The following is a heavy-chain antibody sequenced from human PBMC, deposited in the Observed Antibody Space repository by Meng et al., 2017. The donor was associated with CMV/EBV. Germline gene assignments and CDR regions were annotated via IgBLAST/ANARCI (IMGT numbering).Heavy chain of an antibody. CDR1: GFTSSSYW. D-gene: IGHD2-2*02. V-gene: IGHV3-7*01. CDR2: IKQDGSEK. J-gene: IGHJ6*02. CDR3: ARSDCSSTSCYNYYYYGMDV. Sequence: GGSLRLSCAASGFTSSSYWMSWVRQAPGKGLEWVANIKQDGSEKYYVDSVKGRFTISRDNAKNSLYLQMNSLRAEDTAVYYCARSDCSSTSCYNYYYYGMDVWGQGTTVTVSS.